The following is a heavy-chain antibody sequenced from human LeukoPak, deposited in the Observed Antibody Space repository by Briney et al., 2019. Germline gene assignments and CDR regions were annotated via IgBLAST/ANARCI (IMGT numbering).Heavy chain of an antibody. D-gene: IGHD6-13*01. CDR1: GGSISGYY. CDR2: IYYGGST. V-gene: IGHV4-59*01. CDR3: ARDGRGTSSSWSFDY. J-gene: IGHJ4*02. Sequence: SETLSLTYTVSGGSISGYYWSWIRQPPRKGLEWIGNIYYGGSTNYNPSLKSRVTISVDTSKKQFSLKLSSVTAADTAMYFCARDGRGTSSSWSFDYWGQGTLITVSS.